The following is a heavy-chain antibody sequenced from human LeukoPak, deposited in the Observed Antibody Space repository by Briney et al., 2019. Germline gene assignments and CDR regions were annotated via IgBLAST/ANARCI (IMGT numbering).Heavy chain of an antibody. CDR3: GKGRDYYDSSGYYYPSFFDY. Sequence: PGGSLRLSCAASRFTFSSYAMSWVRQAPGKGLEWVSAISGSGGSTYYADSVKGRFTISRDNPKNTLYLQMNSLRAEDTAVYYCGKGRDYYDSSGYYYPSFFDYWGQGTLVTVSS. J-gene: IGHJ4*02. V-gene: IGHV3-23*01. CDR2: ISGSGGST. D-gene: IGHD3-22*01. CDR1: RFTFSSYA.